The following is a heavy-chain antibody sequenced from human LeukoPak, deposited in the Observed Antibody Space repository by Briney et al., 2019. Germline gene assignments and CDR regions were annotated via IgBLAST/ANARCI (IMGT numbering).Heavy chain of an antibody. D-gene: IGHD3-22*01. V-gene: IGHV4-59*08. CDR3: ARRYYDSSPFDY. J-gene: IGHJ4*02. CDR2: IYYSGST. CDR1: GGSISSYY. Sequence: SSETLSLTCTVSGGSISSYYWSWIRQPPGKGLEWIGYIYYSGSTNCNPSLKSRVTISVDTSKNQFSLKLSSVTAADTAVYYCARRYYDSSPFDYWGQGTLVTVSS.